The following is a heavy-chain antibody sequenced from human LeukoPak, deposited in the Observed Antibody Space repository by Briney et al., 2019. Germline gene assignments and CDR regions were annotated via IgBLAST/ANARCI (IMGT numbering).Heavy chain of an antibody. CDR2: ISWNSGSI. CDR3: AKDMGPEWELNFDY. V-gene: IGHV3-9*01. D-gene: IGHD1-26*01. J-gene: IGHJ4*02. Sequence: GGSLRLSCAASGIRFSEYAMHWVRQAPGKGLEWVSGISWNSGSIGYADSVKGRFTISRDNAKNSLYLQMNSLRAEDTALYYCAKDMGPEWELNFDYWGQGTLVTVSS. CDR1: GIRFSEYA.